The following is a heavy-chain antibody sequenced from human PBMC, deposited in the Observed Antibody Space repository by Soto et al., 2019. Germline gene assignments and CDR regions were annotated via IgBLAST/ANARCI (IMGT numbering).Heavy chain of an antibody. D-gene: IGHD3-22*01. CDR3: ARSTPYYYDSSGYYYLAY. J-gene: IGHJ4*02. CDR2: IIPIFGTA. CDR1: GGTFSSYA. V-gene: IGHV1-69*13. Sequence: ASVKVSCKASGGTFSSYAISWVRQAPGQGLEWMGGIIPIFGTANYAQKFQGRVTITADESTSTAYMELSSLRSEDTAVYYCARSTPYYYDSSGYYYLAYWGQGTLVTVSS.